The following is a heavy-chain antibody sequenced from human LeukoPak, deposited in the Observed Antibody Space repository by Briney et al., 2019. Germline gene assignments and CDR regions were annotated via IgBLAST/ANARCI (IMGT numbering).Heavy chain of an antibody. J-gene: IGHJ6*02. Sequence: GESLKISCKGSGYSFSIYWIGWVRQMPGKGLEWMGIIYPGDSDTRYSPSFQGQVTISADKSISTAYLQWSSLKASDTAMYYCARVGYIAVAGKDGMDVWGQGTTVTVSS. V-gene: IGHV5-51*01. D-gene: IGHD6-19*01. CDR3: ARVGYIAVAGKDGMDV. CDR1: GYSFSIYW. CDR2: IYPGDSDT.